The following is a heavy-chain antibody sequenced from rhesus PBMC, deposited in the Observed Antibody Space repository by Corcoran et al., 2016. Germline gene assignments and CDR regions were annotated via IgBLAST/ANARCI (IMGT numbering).Heavy chain of an antibody. CDR2: IYGGSGST. Sequence: QVQLQESGPGLVKPSETLPLTCAVSGASISSNYWSWIRQPPGKGLGWIGYIYGGSGSTSYNPSLKSRVTISKDTSKNQFSLKLSSVTAADTAVYYCASHSSGSWRLDYWGQGVLVTVSS. J-gene: IGHJ4*01. D-gene: IGHD6-25*01. CDR1: GASISSNY. CDR3: ASHSSGSWRLDY. V-gene: IGHV4-147*01.